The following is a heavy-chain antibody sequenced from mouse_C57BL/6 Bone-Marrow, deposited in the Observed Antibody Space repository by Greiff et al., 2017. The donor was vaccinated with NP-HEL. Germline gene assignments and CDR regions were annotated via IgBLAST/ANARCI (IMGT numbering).Heavy chain of an antibody. Sequence: VQLQQPGAELVKPGASVKLSCKASGYTFTSYWMQWVKQRPGQGLEWIGEIDPSDSYTNYNQKFKGKATLTVDTSSSTAYMQLSSLTSEDSAVYYCAMTAWFAYWGQGTLVTVSA. CDR3: AMTAWFAY. D-gene: IGHD3-2*01. CDR2: IDPSDSYT. CDR1: GYTFTSYW. V-gene: IGHV1-50*01. J-gene: IGHJ3*01.